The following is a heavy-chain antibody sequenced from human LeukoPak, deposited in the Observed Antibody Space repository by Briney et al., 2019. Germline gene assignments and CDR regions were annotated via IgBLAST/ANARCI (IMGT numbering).Heavy chain of an antibody. V-gene: IGHV3-7*01. CDR1: GFTFSNNW. D-gene: IGHD2-2*01. Sequence: PGGSLRLSCAASGFTFSNNWMTWVRQAPGKGLEWVASVKKDASEKYYVDSVKGRFTISRDKSNNTLYLQMNSLRAEDTAVYYCARVAYQLLQYYYYYMDVWGKGTTVTVSS. CDR3: ARVAYQLLQYYYYYMDV. J-gene: IGHJ6*03. CDR2: VKKDASEK.